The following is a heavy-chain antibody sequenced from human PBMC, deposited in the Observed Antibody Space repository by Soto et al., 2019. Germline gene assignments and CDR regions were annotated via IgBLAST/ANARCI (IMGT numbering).Heavy chain of an antibody. D-gene: IGHD1-26*01. V-gene: IGHV3-23*01. CDR3: ARDPGGSFDY. CDR1: EFTFSNYA. Sequence: EVQLLESGGDLVQPGGSLRLSCATSEFTFSNYAMSWIRHSPGKGLEWVSTINNGGTHYVDSVKGRFTVSRDNSKNTLYLQLNDLRVEDTALYYCARDPGGSFDYWGQGTLVTVSS. CDR2: INNGGT. J-gene: IGHJ4*02.